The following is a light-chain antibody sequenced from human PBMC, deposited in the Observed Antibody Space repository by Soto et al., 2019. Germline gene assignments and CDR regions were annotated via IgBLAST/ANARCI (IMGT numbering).Light chain of an antibody. J-gene: IGKJ5*01. Sequence: DIQVTHYPSNLCASVGDRVTISCRASQCLXSWFAWYQQKPGKAPKFLXSDASSLERGGPSRLSGSGSATEFTLTISSLQPDDFSNYYCQQYNSYTSTFGQGTRLDI. CDR3: QQYNSYTST. CDR1: QCLXSW. V-gene: IGKV1-5*01. CDR2: DAS.